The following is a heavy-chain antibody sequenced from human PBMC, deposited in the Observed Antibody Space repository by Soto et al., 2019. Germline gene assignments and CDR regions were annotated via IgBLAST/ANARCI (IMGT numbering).Heavy chain of an antibody. V-gene: IGHV3-33*01. D-gene: IGHD5-12*01. CDR3: ARGNQVATITYFDY. CDR1: GFTFSSYG. CDR2: IWYDGSNK. Sequence: QVQLVESGGGVVQPGRSLRLSCAASGFTFSSYGMHWVRQAPGKGLEWVAVIWYDGSNKYYADSVKGRFTISRDNSKNTLYLQMNSLRAEDTAVYYCARGNQVATITYFDYWGQGTLVTVSS. J-gene: IGHJ4*02.